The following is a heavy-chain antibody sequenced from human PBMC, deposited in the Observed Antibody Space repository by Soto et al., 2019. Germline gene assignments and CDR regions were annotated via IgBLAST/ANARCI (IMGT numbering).Heavy chain of an antibody. CDR3: ARTGRTPTVVVPAAMRVNNWFDP. Sequence: GASVKVSCKASGYTFTSYGISWVRQAPGQGLEWMGWISAYNGNTNYAQKLQGRVTMTTDTSTSTAYMELRSLRSDDTAVYYCARTGRTPTVVVPAAMRVNNWFDPWGQGTLVTVSS. D-gene: IGHD2-2*01. CDR1: GYTFTSYG. J-gene: IGHJ5*02. V-gene: IGHV1-18*01. CDR2: ISAYNGNT.